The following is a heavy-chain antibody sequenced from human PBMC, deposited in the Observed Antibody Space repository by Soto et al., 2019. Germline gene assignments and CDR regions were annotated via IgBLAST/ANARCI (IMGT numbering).Heavy chain of an antibody. J-gene: IGHJ6*02. CDR2: INHSGGT. Sequence: QVQLQQWGAGLLKPSETLSLTCAVYGGSFSGYFWTWIRQAPGKGLEWIGKINHSGGTNYNSSLKSRVTISVDTSKNPFSLILSSVTAADTAVYSCARDRQYYHFWSGYQNEGPYGMDVWGQGTTVTVSS. CDR3: ARDRQYYHFWSGYQNEGPYGMDV. D-gene: IGHD3-3*02. CDR1: GGSFSGYF. V-gene: IGHV4-34*02.